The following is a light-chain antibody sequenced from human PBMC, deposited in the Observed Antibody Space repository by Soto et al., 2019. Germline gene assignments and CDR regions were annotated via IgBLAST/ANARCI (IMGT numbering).Light chain of an antibody. V-gene: IGKV3-11*01. J-gene: IGKJ5*01. CDR1: QNINRY. CDR3: QQRSNWPIT. Sequence: EIVLTQSPATLSLSPGERATLSCRASQNINRYLAWYHQKPGQPPRLLIYDGSTRATGIPARFSGSGSGTDFTLTISRLEPEDFAVYYCQQRSNWPITFGQGTRLEIK. CDR2: DGS.